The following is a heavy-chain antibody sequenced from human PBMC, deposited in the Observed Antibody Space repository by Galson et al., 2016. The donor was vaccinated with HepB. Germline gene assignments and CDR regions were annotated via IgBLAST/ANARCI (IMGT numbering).Heavy chain of an antibody. V-gene: IGHV1-3*01. CDR2: INAGNGNT. D-gene: IGHD5-18*01. CDR3: ASDGQLWSFDC. Sequence: SVKVSCKASGYTFTSYAMHWVRQAPGQRLEWMGWINAGNGNTKYSQKFQARVIITRDTSASTAYMELSSLRAEDQAVYYCASDGQLWSFDCWGQGTLVTVSS. J-gene: IGHJ4*02. CDR1: GYTFTSYA.